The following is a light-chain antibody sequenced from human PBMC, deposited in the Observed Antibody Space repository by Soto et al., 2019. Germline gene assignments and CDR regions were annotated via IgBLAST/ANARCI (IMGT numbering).Light chain of an antibody. V-gene: IGKV1-5*03. CDR3: QHYNSYSEA. Sequence: IRMTQSPSSFSASTGDRVTITCRASQGISSWLAWYQQKPGKAPKLLIYKASTLKSGVPSRFSGSGSGTEFTLTISSLQPDDFATYYSQHYNSYSEAFGQGAKVAIK. CDR2: KAS. CDR1: QGISSW. J-gene: IGKJ1*01.